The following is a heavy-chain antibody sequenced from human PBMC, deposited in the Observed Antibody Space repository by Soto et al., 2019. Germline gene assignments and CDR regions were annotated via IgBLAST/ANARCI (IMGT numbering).Heavy chain of an antibody. CDR3: ARALPAAGQGEVFDY. Sequence: QVQLVQSGAEVKKPGSSVKVSCKASGGTFSSYTISWVRQAPGQGLEWMGRIIPILGIANYAQKFQGRVTITADKSXXTAYMERSSLRSEDTAVYYGARALPAAGQGEVFDYWGQGTLVTVSS. D-gene: IGHD6-13*01. J-gene: IGHJ4*02. CDR2: IIPILGIA. CDR1: GGTFSSYT. V-gene: IGHV1-69*02.